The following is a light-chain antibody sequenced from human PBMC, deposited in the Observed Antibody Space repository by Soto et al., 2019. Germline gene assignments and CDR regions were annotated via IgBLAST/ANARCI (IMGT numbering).Light chain of an antibody. J-gene: IGLJ1*01. CDR1: NIGSES. CDR2: DDS. V-gene: IGLV3-21*02. Sequence: SYALTQPPSVSVAPGQTARITCDGNNIGSESVHWYQQKPGQAPVLVVYDDSDRPSGIPERFSGSSSGNTATLTITRVEAGDEADFYCQVWDSSSDHPGFGTGTKLTVL. CDR3: QVWDSSSDHPG.